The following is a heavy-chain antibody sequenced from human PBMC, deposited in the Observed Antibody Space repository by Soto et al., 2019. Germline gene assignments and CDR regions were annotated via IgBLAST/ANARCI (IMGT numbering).Heavy chain of an antibody. J-gene: IGHJ4*02. CDR2: INHSGST. CDR1: GGSFIGYY. Sequence: QVQLQQWGAGLLKPSETLSLTCAVYGGSFIGYYWSWIRKPPGRGREWIGEINHSGSTNYNPSLKSRVTISVDTSKNHFSLKLSSVTAADTAVYYCARGHCSGGSCPLDYWGQGTLVTVSS. CDR3: ARGHCSGGSCPLDY. D-gene: IGHD2-15*01. V-gene: IGHV4-34*01.